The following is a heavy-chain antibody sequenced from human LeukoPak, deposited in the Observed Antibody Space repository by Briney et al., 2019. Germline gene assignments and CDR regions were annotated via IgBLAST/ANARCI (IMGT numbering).Heavy chain of an antibody. V-gene: IGHV3-33*06. Sequence: GGSLTLSCGASGFTFSHYGIHWVRQAPGKGLEWVAVVWDNGINKFYADSVKGRFTISRDNSKHTVSLHMNSLRAEDTAVYYCVKEPAPYSLGDAWGKGTTVTGSS. CDR2: VWDNGINK. CDR3: VKEPAPYSLGDA. D-gene: IGHD5-18*01. J-gene: IGHJ6*04. CDR1: GFTFSHYG.